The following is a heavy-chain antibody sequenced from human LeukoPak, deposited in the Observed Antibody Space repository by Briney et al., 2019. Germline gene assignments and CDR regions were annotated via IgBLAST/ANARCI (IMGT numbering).Heavy chain of an antibody. J-gene: IGHJ6*03. CDR3: ARVSRDFGLVTEFYYYMDV. D-gene: IGHD3-3*01. CDR2: ISSSSSYI. Sequence: GGSLRLSCAASGFTFSSYSMNWVRQAPGKGLEWVSSISSSSSYIYYADSVKGRFTISRDNAKNSLYLQMNSLRAEDTAVYYCARVSRDFGLVTEFYYYMDVWGNGATVTVSS. V-gene: IGHV3-21*01. CDR1: GFTFSSYS.